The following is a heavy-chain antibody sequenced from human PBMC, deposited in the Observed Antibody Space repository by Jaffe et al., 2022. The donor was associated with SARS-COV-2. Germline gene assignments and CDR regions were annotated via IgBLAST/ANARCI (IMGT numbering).Heavy chain of an antibody. CDR3: ARGLGYSYGGWFDP. D-gene: IGHD5-18*01. CDR1: GGSFSGYY. CDR2: INHSGST. V-gene: IGHV4-34*01. J-gene: IGHJ5*02. Sequence: QVQLQQWGAGLLKPSETLSLTCAVYGGSFSGYYWSWIRQPPGKGLEWIGEINHSGSTNYNPSLKSRVTISVDTSKNQFSLKLSSVTAADTAVYYCARGLGYSYGGWFDPWGQGTLVTVSS.